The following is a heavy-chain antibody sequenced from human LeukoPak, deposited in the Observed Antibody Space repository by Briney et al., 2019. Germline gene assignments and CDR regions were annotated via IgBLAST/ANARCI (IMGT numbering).Heavy chain of an antibody. D-gene: IGHD1-26*01. V-gene: IGHV1-18*01. CDR2: ISAYNGNT. Sequence: ASVKVSCKASGYTFTSYGISWVRQAPGQGLEWMGWISAYNGNTNYAQKLQGRDTMTTDTSTSTAYMELRSLRSDDTAVYYCARDGEWRRWWELPLNWFDPWGQGTLVTVSS. CDR3: ARDGEWRRWWELPLNWFDP. J-gene: IGHJ5*02. CDR1: GYTFTSYG.